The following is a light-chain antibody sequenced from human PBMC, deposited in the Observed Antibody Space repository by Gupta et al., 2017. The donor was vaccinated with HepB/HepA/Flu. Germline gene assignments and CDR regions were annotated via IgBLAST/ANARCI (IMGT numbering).Light chain of an antibody. CDR2: WAS. J-gene: IGKJ2*01. V-gene: IGKV4-1*01. CDR3: HQYYGPPYT. CDR1: QSILYSSNNKNY. Sequence: DIVMTQSPDSLAVSLGERATLNCRSSQSILYSSNNKNYLSWYQQKPGQPPKLLIYWASTREFGVPDRFSGSGSGTDFTLTISSLQAEDVAFYFCHQYYGPPYTFGQGTKLEIK.